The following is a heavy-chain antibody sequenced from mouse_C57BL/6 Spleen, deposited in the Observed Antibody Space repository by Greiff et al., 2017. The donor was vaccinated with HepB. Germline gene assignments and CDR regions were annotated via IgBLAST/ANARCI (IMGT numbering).Heavy chain of an antibody. V-gene: IGHV1-55*01. CDR2: IYPGSGST. J-gene: IGHJ1*03. D-gene: IGHD1-1*01. CDR1: GYTFTSYW. CDR3: ARGIYGSSYDWYFDV. Sequence: QVQLKQPGAELVKPGASVKMSCKASGYTFTSYWITWVKQRPGQGLEWIGDIYPGSGSTNYNEKFKSKATLTVDTSSSTAYMQLSSLTSEDSAVYYCARGIYGSSYDWYFDVWGTGTTVTVSS.